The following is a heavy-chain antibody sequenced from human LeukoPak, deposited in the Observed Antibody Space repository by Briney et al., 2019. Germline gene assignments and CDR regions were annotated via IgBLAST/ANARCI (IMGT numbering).Heavy chain of an antibody. CDR1: GYTFTSYG. D-gene: IGHD3-9*01. V-gene: IGHV1-18*04. CDR2: ISAYNGNT. CDR3: ARDRLRYFDWLLPLDNYYGMDV. J-gene: IGHJ6*04. Sequence: ASVKVSCKASGYTFTSYGISWVQQAPGQGLEWMGWISAYNGNTNYAQKLQGRVTMTTDTSTSTAYMELRSLRSDDTAVYYCARDRLRYFDWLLPLDNYYGMDVWGKGTTVTVSS.